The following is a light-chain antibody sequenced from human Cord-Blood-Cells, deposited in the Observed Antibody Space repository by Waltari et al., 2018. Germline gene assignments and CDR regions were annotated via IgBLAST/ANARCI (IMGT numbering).Light chain of an antibody. CDR3: QQSYSTPYT. V-gene: IGKV1-39*01. Sequence: DIQMTQSPSSLPASVGDRVTITSRASQSISSYLNWYQQKPGKAPKLLIYAASSLQSGVPSRFSGSGSGTDFTLTISSLQPEDFATYYCQQSYSTPYTFGQGTKLEIK. CDR2: AAS. J-gene: IGKJ2*01. CDR1: QSISSY.